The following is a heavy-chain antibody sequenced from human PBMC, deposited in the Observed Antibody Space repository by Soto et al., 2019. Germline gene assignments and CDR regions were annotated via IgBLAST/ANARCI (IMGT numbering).Heavy chain of an antibody. J-gene: IGHJ4*02. CDR1: GYTFTSYD. D-gene: IGHD6-13*01. CDR2: MNPNSGNT. V-gene: IGHV1-8*01. Sequence: QEQLVHTGAEVKKPGASVKVFSKASGYTFTSYDINWVRQATGQGLEWMGWMNPNSGNTGYAQKFQGRVTITRNTSISTAYMELRSLRSEDTSVYYCAGRAAGTFDYWGQGTLVTVSS. CDR3: AGRAAGTFDY.